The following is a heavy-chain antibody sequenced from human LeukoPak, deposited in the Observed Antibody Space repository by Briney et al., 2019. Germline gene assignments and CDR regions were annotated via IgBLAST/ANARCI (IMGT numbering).Heavy chain of an antibody. D-gene: IGHD4-17*01. CDR1: GFTFSSYA. V-gene: IGHV3-9*01. Sequence: QPGGSLRLSCAASGFTFSSYAMSWVRQAPGKGLEWVSGISWNSGSIGYADSVKGRFTISRDNAKNSLYLQMNSLRAEDTALYYCVGGTTVTFSFDYWGQGTLVTVSS. J-gene: IGHJ4*02. CDR2: ISWNSGSI. CDR3: VGGTTVTFSFDY.